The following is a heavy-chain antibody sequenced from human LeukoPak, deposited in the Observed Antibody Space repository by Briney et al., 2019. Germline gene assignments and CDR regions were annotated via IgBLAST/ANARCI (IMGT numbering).Heavy chain of an antibody. CDR1: GFTVSSNY. D-gene: IGHD1-14*01. CDR3: ARQKSRSNFQH. J-gene: IGHJ1*01. V-gene: IGHV3-53*01. CDR2: IYSGGST. Sequence: PGGSLRLSCAASGFTVSSNYMSWVRQAPGKGLEWVSVIYSGGSTYCADSVKGRFTISRDNSKNTLYLQMNSLRAEDTAVYYCARQKSRSNFQHWGQGTLVTVSS.